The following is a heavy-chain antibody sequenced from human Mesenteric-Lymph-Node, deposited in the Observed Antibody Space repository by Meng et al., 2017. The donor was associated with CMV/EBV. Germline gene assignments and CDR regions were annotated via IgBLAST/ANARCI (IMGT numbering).Heavy chain of an antibody. CDR3: ASESMVRGKDY. D-gene: IGHD3-10*01. V-gene: IGHV4-39*07. CDR1: GGSISSSSYY. CDR2: IYYSGST. Sequence: SETLSLTCTVSGGSISSSSYYWGWIRQPPGKGLEWIGSIYYSGSTYYNPSLKSRVTISVDTSKNQFSLKLSSVTAADTAAYYCASESMVRGKDYWGQGTLVTVSS. J-gene: IGHJ4*02.